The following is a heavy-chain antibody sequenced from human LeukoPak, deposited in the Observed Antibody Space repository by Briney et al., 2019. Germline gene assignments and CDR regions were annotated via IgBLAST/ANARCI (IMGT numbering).Heavy chain of an antibody. CDR2: ISGSGGST. Sequence: GGSLRLACAASGFTFSSYAMSWVRQAPGKGLEWVSAISGSGGSTYYADSVKGRFTISRDNSKNTLYLQMNSLRAEDTAVYYCAKENYDFWSGYYGDYWGQGTLVTVSS. CDR1: GFTFSSYA. CDR3: AKENYDFWSGYYGDY. J-gene: IGHJ4*02. D-gene: IGHD3-3*01. V-gene: IGHV3-23*01.